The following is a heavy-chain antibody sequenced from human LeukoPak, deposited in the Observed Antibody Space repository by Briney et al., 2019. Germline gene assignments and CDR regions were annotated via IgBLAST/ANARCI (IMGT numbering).Heavy chain of an antibody. CDR1: GGSISSSSYY. CDR2: IYYSGST. J-gene: IGHJ3*02. Sequence: SETLSLTCTVSGGSISSSSYYWGWIRQPPGKGLEWIGSIYYSGSTYYNPSLKSRVTISVDTSKNQFSLKLSSVTAAGTAVYYCARDWTDSLIAFDIWGQGTMVTVSS. V-gene: IGHV4-39*07. D-gene: IGHD3/OR15-3a*01. CDR3: ARDWTDSLIAFDI.